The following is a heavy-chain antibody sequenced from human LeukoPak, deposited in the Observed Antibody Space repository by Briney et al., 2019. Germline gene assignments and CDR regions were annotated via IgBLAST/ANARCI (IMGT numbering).Heavy chain of an antibody. CDR1: GFTFSNYW. V-gene: IGHV3-7*01. CDR2: IKKDGSEK. CDR3: ARVTEEVTMKSIWQNYYYYYYMEV. D-gene: IGHD4-17*01. J-gene: IGHJ6*03. Sequence: GGSLRLSCAASGFTFSNYWMSWVRQAPGKGLEWVANIKKDGSEKYYVDSVKGRFTISRDNAKNSLYLQMNSLRAEDTAVYYCARVTEEVTMKSIWQNYYYYYYMEVWGKGTTVTVPS.